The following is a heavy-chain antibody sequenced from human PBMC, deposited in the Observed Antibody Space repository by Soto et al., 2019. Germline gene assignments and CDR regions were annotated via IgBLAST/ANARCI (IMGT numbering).Heavy chain of an antibody. CDR1: GDNCANYF. CDR3: ARRRYLDF. D-gene: IGHD2-2*01. Sequence: KNSRDGAGDNCANYFSGWVRQMHGKGLEWLGIIYPGDSNIRYNPSFQGQVTISADKSLSTTYLHWSSLKASDTAMYYCARRRYLDFCGQAPLGTGSS. CDR2: IYPGDSNI. V-gene: IGHV5-51*01. J-gene: IGHJ4*02.